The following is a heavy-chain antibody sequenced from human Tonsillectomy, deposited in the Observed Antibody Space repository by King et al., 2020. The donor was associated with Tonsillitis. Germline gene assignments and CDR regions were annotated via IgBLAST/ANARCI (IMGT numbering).Heavy chain of an antibody. Sequence: QLVQSGAEVKKTGASVKVSCKASGYSFSDYGISWVRQAPGQGLEWMGWISPDNGDTNYARKVQGRVTMTTDTSTRTAYMELTNLKSDDTGVYYCAKDGLSGAIFGVRIIAFDYWGQGTLVTVSS. CDR3: AKDGLSGAIFGVRIIAFDY. V-gene: IGHV1-18*01. CDR2: ISPDNGDT. D-gene: IGHD3-3*01. J-gene: IGHJ4*02. CDR1: GYSFSDYG.